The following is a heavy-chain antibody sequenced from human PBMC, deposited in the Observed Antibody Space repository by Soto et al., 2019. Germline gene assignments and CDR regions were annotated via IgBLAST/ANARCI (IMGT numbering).Heavy chain of an antibody. CDR1: GFTFSSYA. V-gene: IGHV3-23*01. CDR3: AKAMWFGEFSPSNY. J-gene: IGHJ4*02. Sequence: GGSLRLSCAASGFTFSSYAMSWVRQAPGKGLEWVSAISGSGGSTYYADSVKGRFTISRDNSKNTLYRQMNSLRAEDTAVYYRAKAMWFGEFSPSNYWGQGTLVPVSS. D-gene: IGHD3-10*01. CDR2: ISGSGGST.